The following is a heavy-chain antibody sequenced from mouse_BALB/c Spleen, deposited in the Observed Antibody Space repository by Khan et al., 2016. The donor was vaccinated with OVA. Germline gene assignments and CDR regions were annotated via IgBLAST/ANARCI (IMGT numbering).Heavy chain of an antibody. J-gene: IGHJ1*01. V-gene: IGHV9-3-1*01. D-gene: IGHD3-1*01. CDR2: INTYTGEP. CDR1: GYTFTNYG. Sequence: QIQLVQSGPELKKPGETVKISCKASGYTFTNYGMNWVKQAPGKGLKWMGWINTYTGEPTYADDFKGRFAFSLETSANTAYLQINNLKNEDTATYFCARTADYWFFEVWGAGTTVTVSS. CDR3: ARTADYWFFEV.